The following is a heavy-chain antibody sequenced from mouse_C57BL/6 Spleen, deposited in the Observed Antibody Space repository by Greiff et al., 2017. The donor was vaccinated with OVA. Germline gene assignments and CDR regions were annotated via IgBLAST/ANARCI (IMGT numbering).Heavy chain of an antibody. J-gene: IGHJ4*01. D-gene: IGHD1-1*01. Sequence: VKLQQPGAELVRPGSSVKLSCKASGYTFTSYWMHWVKQRPIQGLEWIGNIDPSDSETHYNQKFKDKATLTVDKSSSTAYMQLSSLTSEDSAVYYCARDGSSSYAMDYWGQGTSVTVSS. CDR2: IDPSDSET. CDR1: GYTFTSYW. CDR3: ARDGSSSYAMDY. V-gene: IGHV1-52*01.